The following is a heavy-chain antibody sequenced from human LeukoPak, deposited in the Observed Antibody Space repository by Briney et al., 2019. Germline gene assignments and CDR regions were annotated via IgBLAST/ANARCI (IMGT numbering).Heavy chain of an antibody. CDR1: GFTFRVAW. V-gene: IGHV3-74*01. Sequence: QPGGSLRLSCTASGFTFRVAWMHWVRQAPGKGLVWVSVIKSDGRGTTYADYARGRFTISRDNAKNTVYLQMNSLRADDTAMYYCAKDYFGSIDYWGQGTLVTVSS. CDR2: IKSDGRGT. CDR3: AKDYFGSIDY. J-gene: IGHJ4*02. D-gene: IGHD2/OR15-2a*01.